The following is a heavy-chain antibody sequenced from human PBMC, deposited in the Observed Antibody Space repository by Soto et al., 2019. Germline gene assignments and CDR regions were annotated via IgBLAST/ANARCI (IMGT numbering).Heavy chain of an antibody. D-gene: IGHD4-4*01. V-gene: IGHV4-31*03. CDR2: IHYSGST. Sequence: QVQLQESGPGLVKPSQTLSLTCTVSGGSISSGGYYWSWIRQHPGKGLEWIGYIHYSGSTYYNPSRKSRVTISVDTSKNQFSLKLSSVTAADTAVYYCASVTARNYYYYGMDVWGQGTTVTVSS. CDR3: ASVTARNYYYYGMDV. CDR1: GGSISSGGYY. J-gene: IGHJ6*02.